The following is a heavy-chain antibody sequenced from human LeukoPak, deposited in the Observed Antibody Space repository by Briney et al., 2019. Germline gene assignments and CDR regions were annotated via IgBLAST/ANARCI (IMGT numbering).Heavy chain of an antibody. CDR3: ARIRYCTNGVCYREYYFDY. CDR1: GFTFSDYY. V-gene: IGHV3-11*04. J-gene: IGHJ4*02. D-gene: IGHD2-8*01. Sequence: GGSLRLSCAASGFTFSDYYMSWIRQAPGKGLEWVSYISSSGSTIYYADSVKGRFTISRDNAKNSLYLQMNSLRAEDTALYYCARIRYCTNGVCYREYYFDYWGQGTLVTVSS. CDR2: ISSSGSTI.